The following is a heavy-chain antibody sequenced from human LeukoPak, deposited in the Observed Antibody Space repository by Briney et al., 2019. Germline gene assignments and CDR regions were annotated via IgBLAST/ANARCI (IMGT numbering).Heavy chain of an antibody. V-gene: IGHV3-43D*03. CDR1: GFTFDDYA. CDR2: ISWDGGST. CDR3: AKDLELQGGVRGRGYYYYYYGMDV. D-gene: IGHD1-26*01. J-gene: IGHJ6*02. Sequence: GGSLRLSCAASGFTFDDYAMHWVRQAPGKGLEWVSLISWDGGSTYYADSVKGRFTISRDNSKNSLYLQMNSLRAEDTALYYCAKDLELQGGVRGRGYYYYYYGMDVWGQGTTVTVSS.